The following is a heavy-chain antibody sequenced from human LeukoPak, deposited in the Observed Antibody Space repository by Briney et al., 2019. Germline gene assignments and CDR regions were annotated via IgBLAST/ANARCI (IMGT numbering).Heavy chain of an antibody. Sequence: GASVKVSCKASGYTFTGFYMHWVRKAPGQGLEWMGWINPKNGGINYAQKFQGGVTMTRDTSISTAYMELSRLRSDDTAVYYCAREAYLTANWFDPWGQGTLVTVSS. CDR1: GYTFTGFY. J-gene: IGHJ5*02. CDR3: AREAYLTANWFDP. V-gene: IGHV1-2*02. CDR2: INPKNGGI. D-gene: IGHD2-21*02.